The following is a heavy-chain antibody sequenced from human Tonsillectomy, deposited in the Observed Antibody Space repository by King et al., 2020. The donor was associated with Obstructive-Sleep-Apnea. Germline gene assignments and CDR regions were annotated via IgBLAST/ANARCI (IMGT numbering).Heavy chain of an antibody. CDR3: ARESYSSGWYNFDY. CDR1: GYTFTSYA. CDR2: INAGNGYT. D-gene: IGHD6-19*01. V-gene: IGHV1-3*01. Sequence: QLVQSGAEVKKPGASVKVSCKASGYTFTSYAMHWVRQAPGQRLEWMGWINAGNGYTKYSQKFQDRVTITRDTSASTAYMELSSLRSEDTAEYYCARESYSSGWYNFDYWGQGTLVTVSS. J-gene: IGHJ4*02.